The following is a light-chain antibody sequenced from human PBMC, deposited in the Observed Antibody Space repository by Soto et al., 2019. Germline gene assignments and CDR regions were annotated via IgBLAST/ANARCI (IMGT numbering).Light chain of an antibody. J-gene: IGLJ3*02. V-gene: IGLV1-44*01. CDR2: ENN. CDR3: AAWDDSLKGPV. CDR1: SSNNGGNT. Sequence: QSVLTQPPSTSGTPGQRVTMSCSGSSSNNGGNTVNWYQQFPGTAPKLLIYENNQRPSGVPDRFSGSKSGTSASLAISGLQSEDEADYHCAAWDDSLKGPVFGGGTKLTVL.